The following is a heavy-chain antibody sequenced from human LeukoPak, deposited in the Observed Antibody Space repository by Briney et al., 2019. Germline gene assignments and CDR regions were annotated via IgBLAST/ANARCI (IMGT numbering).Heavy chain of an antibody. CDR1: GYSFTSFG. V-gene: IGHV1-18*01. D-gene: IGHD2-15*01. J-gene: IGHJ4*02. CDR2: ISPYDGNT. CDR3: ATETDSGGSLDY. Sequence: ASVKVSCKASGYSFTSFGITWVRQAPGRGLEWMGWISPYDGNTNYAQNLQGRVTMTEDTSTDTAYMELSSLRSEDTAVYYCATETDSGGSLDYWGQGTLVTVSS.